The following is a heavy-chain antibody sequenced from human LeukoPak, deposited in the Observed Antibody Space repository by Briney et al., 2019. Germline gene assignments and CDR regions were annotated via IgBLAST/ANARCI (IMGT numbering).Heavy chain of an antibody. CDR3: ARTHAVPGASLDY. CDR2: IIPIFGTA. CDR1: GGTFSSYA. Sequence: ASVKVSCKASGGTFSSYAISWVRQAPGQGLEWMGGIIPIFGTANYAQKFQGRVTITADESTSTAYMELSSLRPEDTAVYYCARTHAVPGASLDYWGQGTLVTVSS. V-gene: IGHV1-69*13. J-gene: IGHJ4*02. D-gene: IGHD3-10*01.